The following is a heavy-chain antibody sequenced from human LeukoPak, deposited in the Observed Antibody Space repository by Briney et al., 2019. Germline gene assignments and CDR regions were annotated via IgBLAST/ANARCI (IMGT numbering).Heavy chain of an antibody. Sequence: GGSLRLSCAASGFTFSDAWMSWVRQAPGKGLEWVGRIKSKTDGGTTDYAAPVKGRFTISRDDSKNTLYLQMNSLKTEDTAVYYCTTVIDTAMVDFDYWGQGTLVTVSS. V-gene: IGHV3-15*01. CDR3: TTVIDTAMVDFDY. J-gene: IGHJ4*02. D-gene: IGHD5-18*01. CDR1: GFTFSDAW. CDR2: IKSKTDGGTT.